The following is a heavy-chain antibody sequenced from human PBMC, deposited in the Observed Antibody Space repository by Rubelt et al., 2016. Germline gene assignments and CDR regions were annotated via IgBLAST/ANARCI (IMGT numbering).Heavy chain of an antibody. CDR3: ARRWPGGGAAFEY. D-gene: IGHD6-13*01. Sequence: QLQLQESGPGLVKPSETLSLTCTVSGGSISSSGYYWGWIRQSPGKGLEWIGSISYSGSTYYNLSLKSRVTISVDTSKNQVSLRLSSVTAADTAVYYCARRWPGGGAAFEYWSQGTLVTVSS. V-gene: IGHV4-39*01. CDR1: GGSISSSGYY. J-gene: IGHJ4*02. CDR2: ISYSGST.